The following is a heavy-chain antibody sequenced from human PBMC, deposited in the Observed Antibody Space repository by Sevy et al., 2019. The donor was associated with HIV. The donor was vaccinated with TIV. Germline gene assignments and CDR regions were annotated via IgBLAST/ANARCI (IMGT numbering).Heavy chain of an antibody. Sequence: SETLSLTCSVSGDSIDSYGSYWSWIRQPPGKGLEWIGSIYYTGTTYYNPSLKSRATISVDTSKNEFSLRMTSVTAADTAVYYCATKGVAVDAFDIRGQRTMVTVSS. CDR1: GDSIDSYGSY. CDR3: ATKGVAVDAFDI. J-gene: IGHJ3*02. CDR2: IYYTGTT. V-gene: IGHV4-39*01. D-gene: IGHD5-12*01.